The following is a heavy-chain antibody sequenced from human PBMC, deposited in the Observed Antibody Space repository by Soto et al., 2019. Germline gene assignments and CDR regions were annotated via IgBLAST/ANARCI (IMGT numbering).Heavy chain of an antibody. CDR1: GFTFSDYS. J-gene: IGHJ4*02. Sequence: QVQLVESGGGLVKPGGSLRLSCAASGFTFSDYSMSWIRQAPGKGLEWVSYISRSGSTIFYADSVKGRFTISRYNAQNSLSLQMNSLRAEDTAVYYCARGLGPQAAVDYWGQGTLVTVSS. D-gene: IGHD2-21*01. CDR3: ARGLGPQAAVDY. CDR2: ISRSGSTI. V-gene: IGHV3-11*01.